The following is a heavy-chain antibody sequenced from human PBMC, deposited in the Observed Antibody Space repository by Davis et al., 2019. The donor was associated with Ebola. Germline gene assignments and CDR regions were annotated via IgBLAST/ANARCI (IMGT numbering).Heavy chain of an antibody. D-gene: IGHD2-15*01. J-gene: IGHJ5*02. CDR3: TRSGGSRYWFDP. CDR2: IRSKANSYAT. CDR1: GFTFSGSA. Sequence: GGSLRLSCAASGFTFSGSAMHWVRQASGKGLEWVGRIRSKANSYATAYAASVKGRFTISRDDSKSIAYLQMNSLKTEDTAVYYCTRSGGSRYWFDPWGQGTLVTVSS. V-gene: IGHV3-73*01.